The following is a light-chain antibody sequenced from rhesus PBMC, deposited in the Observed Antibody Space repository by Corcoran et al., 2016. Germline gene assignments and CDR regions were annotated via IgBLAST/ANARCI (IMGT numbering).Light chain of an antibody. Sequence: DIQMTQSPSSLSASVGDRVTITCRASQDITNDLAWYQQKAGEIPKLLIYEASSLQSGIPSRFSGSGSGTDFTFTIRSLESEDVATYYCQHYYGTPLTFGGGTKVEIK. CDR3: QHYYGTPLT. CDR1: QDITND. J-gene: IGKJ4*01. V-gene: IGKV1-74*01. CDR2: EAS.